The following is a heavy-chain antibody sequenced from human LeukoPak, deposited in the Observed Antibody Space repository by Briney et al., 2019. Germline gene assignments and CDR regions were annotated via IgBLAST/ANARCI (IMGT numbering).Heavy chain of an antibody. CDR1: GYTFTGYY. CDR3: ARGLGAIGKGTLDY. Sequence: GASVKVSCKASGYTFTGYYMHWVRQAPGQGLEWMGWINPNSGGTNYAQNFQGRVTMTRDTSISTVYMELSRLTSDDTAVYYCARGLGAIGKGTLDYWGQGTLVTVSS. CDR2: INPNSGGT. V-gene: IGHV1-2*02. D-gene: IGHD1-26*01. J-gene: IGHJ4*02.